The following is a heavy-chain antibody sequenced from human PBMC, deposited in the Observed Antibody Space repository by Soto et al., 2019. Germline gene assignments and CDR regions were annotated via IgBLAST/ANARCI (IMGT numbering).Heavy chain of an antibody. CDR2: IDPSGGRT. CDR1: GYTFTNYY. Sequence: ASVKVSCKASGYTFTNYYMHWVRQAPGQGLEWMGIIDPSGGRTTYAQQFQGRVTLTSDTSTSTVYMELSSLRSEDTAVYYCARADYTTAYNLDYWGQGTLVTVSS. CDR3: ARADYTTAYNLDY. J-gene: IGHJ4*02. V-gene: IGHV1-46*01. D-gene: IGHD3-3*01.